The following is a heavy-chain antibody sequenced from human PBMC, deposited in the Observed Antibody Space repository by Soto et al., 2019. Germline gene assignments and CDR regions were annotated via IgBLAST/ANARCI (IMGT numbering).Heavy chain of an antibody. CDR3: AKGRFDVVSISPFDH. D-gene: IGHD3-3*02. CDR2: ISYDGSEE. V-gene: IGHV3-30*18. CDR1: GFTFSSFG. J-gene: IGHJ4*01. Sequence: SGGSLRLSCAASGFTFSSFGMHWVRQAPGKGLEWVAVISYDGSEEYYADSVKGRATVSRDNSKNTVYLQMNRLRGDDSAIYYCAKGRFDVVSISPFDHWGQGTLVTSPQ.